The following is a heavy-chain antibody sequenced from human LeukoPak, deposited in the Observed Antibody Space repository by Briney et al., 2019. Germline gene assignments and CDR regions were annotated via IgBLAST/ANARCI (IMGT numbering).Heavy chain of an antibody. CDR2: MHTSGST. Sequence: TSETLSLTCTVSGGSIISYYWSWIRQPAGKGLEWIGRMHTSGSTNYNPSLKSRLTMSVDTSKNQFSLKMRSVTAADTAVYYCARDLGGATSYYYYGMDVWGQGTTVTVSS. D-gene: IGHD1-26*01. V-gene: IGHV4-4*07. CDR1: GGSIISYY. CDR3: ARDLGGATSYYYYGMDV. J-gene: IGHJ6*02.